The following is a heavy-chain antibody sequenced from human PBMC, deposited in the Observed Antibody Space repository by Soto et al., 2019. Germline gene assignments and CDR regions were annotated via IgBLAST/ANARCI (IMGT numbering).Heavy chain of an antibody. D-gene: IGHD3-22*01. J-gene: IGHJ4*02. V-gene: IGHV1-18*01. CDR2: ISAYNGST. CDR3: ARDVDDSSENYFDY. Sequence: ASVKVSCKASGYTFTSYGISWVRQAPGQGLEWMGWISAYNGSTNYAQKLQGRVTMTTDTSTSTAYMELSSLRSEDTAVYYCARDVDDSSENYFDYWGQGTLVTVSS. CDR1: GYTFTSYG.